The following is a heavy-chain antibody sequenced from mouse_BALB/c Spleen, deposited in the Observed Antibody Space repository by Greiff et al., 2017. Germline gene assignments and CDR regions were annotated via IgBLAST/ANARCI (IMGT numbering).Heavy chain of an antibody. V-gene: IGHV14-3*02. CDR2: IDPANGNT. J-gene: IGHJ3*01. CDR3: AFTTATTWFAY. Sequence: VHVKQSGAELVKPGASVKLSCTASGFNIKDTYMHWVKQRPEQGLEWIGRIDPANGNTKYDPKFQGKATITADTSSNTAYLQLSSLTSEDTAVYYCAFTTATTWFAYWGQGTLVTVSA. CDR1: GFNIKDTY. D-gene: IGHD1-2*01.